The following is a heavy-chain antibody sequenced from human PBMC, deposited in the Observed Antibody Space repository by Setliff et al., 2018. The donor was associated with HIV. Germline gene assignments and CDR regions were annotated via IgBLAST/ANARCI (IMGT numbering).Heavy chain of an antibody. CDR2: IKEDGSEK. V-gene: IGHV3-7*03. D-gene: IGHD2-21*01. Sequence: ETLSLTCIVSGGSISTTSYYWGWIRQPPGKGLEWVANIKEDGSEKYYVDSVKGRFTISRDNSRNTLFLQMNSLRAEDTAVYYCAKEPSSCSAPRPSLCGYFDSWGQGTQVTVSS. CDR3: AKEPSSCSAPRPSLCGYFDS. J-gene: IGHJ4*01. CDR1: GGSISTTSYY.